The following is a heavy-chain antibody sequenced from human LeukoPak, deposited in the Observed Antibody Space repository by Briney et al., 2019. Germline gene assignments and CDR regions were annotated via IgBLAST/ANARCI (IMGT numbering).Heavy chain of an antibody. V-gene: IGHV4-59*08. CDR1: GGSISSYY. Sequence: PSETLSLTCTVSGGSISSYYWSWLRQPPGKGLEWIGYIYYSGSTNYNPSLKSRVTISVDTSKNQFSLKLSSVTAADTAVYYCARRGSSWYGQVAYFDYWGQGTLGTGS. CDR2: IYYSGST. J-gene: IGHJ4*02. D-gene: IGHD6-13*01. CDR3: ARRGSSWYGQVAYFDY.